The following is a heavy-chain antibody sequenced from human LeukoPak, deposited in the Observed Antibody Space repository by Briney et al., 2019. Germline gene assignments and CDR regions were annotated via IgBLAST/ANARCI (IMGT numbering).Heavy chain of an antibody. CDR3: ATTRLGIGSFDY. D-gene: IGHD7-27*01. J-gene: IGHJ4*02. V-gene: IGHV1-46*01. CDR2: INPSGGST. CDR1: GYTFTSYY. Sequence: GASVKVSCKASGYTFTSYYMHWVRQAPGQGLEWMGIINPSGGSTSYAQKIQGRVTMTRDTSTSTVYMELSSLRSEDTAVYYCATTRLGIGSFDYWGQGTLVTVSS.